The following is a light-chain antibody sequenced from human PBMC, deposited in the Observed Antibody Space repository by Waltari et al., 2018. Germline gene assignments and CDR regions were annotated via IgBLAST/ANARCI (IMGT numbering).Light chain of an antibody. J-gene: IGLJ2*01. Sequence: QSALTQPPSASGSPGQSVTISCTGTSSDVGNYNYVSWFQQHPGKAPQLMIYEVTNRPSGVPVRFSGSKSGNTASLTVSGLQAEDEADYYCSSYAAGDIWIFGGGTKLTVL. V-gene: IGLV2-8*01. CDR1: SSDVGNYNY. CDR2: EVT. CDR3: SSYAAGDIWI.